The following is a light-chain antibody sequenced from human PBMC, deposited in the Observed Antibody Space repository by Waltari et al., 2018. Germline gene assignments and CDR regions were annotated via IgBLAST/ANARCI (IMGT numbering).Light chain of an antibody. Sequence: DIQMTQSPSTLSASVGDRVPITCRASQNINSWLAWYQQKPGKAPKLLIYKTSSLEGGVPSRFSGVGSETEFTLTISSLQPDDFATDYCQQYHTFYTFGQGTKLEIK. CDR3: QQYHTFYT. CDR1: QNINSW. V-gene: IGKV1-5*03. J-gene: IGKJ2*01. CDR2: KTS.